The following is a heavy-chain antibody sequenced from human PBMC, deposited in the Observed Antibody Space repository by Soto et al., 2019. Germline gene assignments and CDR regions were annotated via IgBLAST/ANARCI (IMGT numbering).Heavy chain of an antibody. Sequence: QITLEESGPTLVKPTQTLTLTCTFSGFSLSTSGVGVGWIRQPPGKALEWLALIYWDDDKRYSPSLKSRLTITKDTSKNQVVLTMTNMDPVDTATYYCAHTYCSGGSCYGFPDYWGQGTLVTVSS. CDR3: AHTYCSGGSCYGFPDY. D-gene: IGHD2-15*01. V-gene: IGHV2-5*02. CDR2: IYWDDDK. J-gene: IGHJ4*02. CDR1: GFSLSTSGVG.